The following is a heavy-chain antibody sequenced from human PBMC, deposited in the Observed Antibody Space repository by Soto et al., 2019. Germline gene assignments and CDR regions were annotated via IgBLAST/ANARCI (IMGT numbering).Heavy chain of an antibody. V-gene: IGHV4-39*07. CDR3: ARDRYTVTTGDAFDI. D-gene: IGHD4-17*01. CDR1: GASISSGSYS. CDR2: IYYSGST. J-gene: IGHJ3*02. Sequence: QLQLQESGPGLVKPSETLSLTCTVSGASISSGSYSWGWIRQPPGKGLEWIGTIYYSGSTYYNPSLKSRVTISVDTSKNQFSLKLSSVTAADTAVYYCARDRYTVTTGDAFDIWGQGTMVTVSS.